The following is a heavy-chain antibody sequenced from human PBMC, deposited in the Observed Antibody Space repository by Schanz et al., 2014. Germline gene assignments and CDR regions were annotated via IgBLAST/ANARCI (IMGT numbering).Heavy chain of an antibody. CDR2: ISYSGST. Sequence: QVQLQESGPGLVKPSQTLSLTCTVSGGSVSSGGDYWSWIRQHPGKGLEWIGFISYSGSTYYNPSLKIRVTISVDKSKNQFSLKVRSVTAADTAVYYCARDSLRGATGGYGMDVWGQGTTVTVSS. J-gene: IGHJ6*02. V-gene: IGHV4-31*03. D-gene: IGHD2-8*02. CDR3: ARDSLRGATGGYGMDV. CDR1: GGSVSSGGDY.